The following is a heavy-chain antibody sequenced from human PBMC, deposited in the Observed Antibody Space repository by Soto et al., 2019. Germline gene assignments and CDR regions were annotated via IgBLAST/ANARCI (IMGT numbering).Heavy chain of an antibody. CDR1: GFTFSSYA. J-gene: IGHJ4*02. CDR3: AKDSRRWIAVAGIDFDY. Sequence: PGGSLRLSCAASGFTFSSYAMSWVRQAPGKGLEWVSAISGSGGSTYYADSVKGRFTISRDNSKNTLYLQMNSLRAEDTAVYYCAKDSRRWIAVAGIDFDYWGQGTLVTVSS. D-gene: IGHD6-19*01. CDR2: ISGSGGST. V-gene: IGHV3-23*01.